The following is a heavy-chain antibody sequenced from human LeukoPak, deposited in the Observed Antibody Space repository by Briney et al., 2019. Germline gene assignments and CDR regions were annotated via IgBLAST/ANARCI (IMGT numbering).Heavy chain of an antibody. D-gene: IGHD6-19*01. Sequence: PGGSLRLSCAASGFTFSDYYMSWIRQAPGKGLEWVSYISSSGSTIYYADSVKGRFTISKDNAKNSLYLQMNSLRAEDTAVYYRARDYSSGWSGIAYWGQGTLVTVSS. CDR3: ARDYSSGWSGIAY. CDR2: ISSSGSTI. CDR1: GFTFSDYY. J-gene: IGHJ4*02. V-gene: IGHV3-11*04.